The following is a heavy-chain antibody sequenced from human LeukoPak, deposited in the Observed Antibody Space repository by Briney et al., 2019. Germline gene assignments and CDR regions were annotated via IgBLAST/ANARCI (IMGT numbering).Heavy chain of an antibody. Sequence: ASVKVSCKASGYTFTNYGISWVRRAPGQGLEWMGWISAYNGNTNYAQKLQGRVTMTTETSTNTAYMEVRSLSSDDTAVYYCARDDYDILTGPHYYYYGMDVWGQGTTVTVSS. J-gene: IGHJ6*02. V-gene: IGHV1-18*01. CDR2: ISAYNGNT. D-gene: IGHD3-9*01. CDR1: GYTFTNYG. CDR3: ARDDYDILTGPHYYYYGMDV.